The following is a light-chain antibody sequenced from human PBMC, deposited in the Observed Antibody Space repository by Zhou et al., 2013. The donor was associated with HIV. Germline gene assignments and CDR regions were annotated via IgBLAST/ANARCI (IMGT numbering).Light chain of an antibody. CDR1: QSVSGIY. CDR3: QQYNSWPPLT. Sequence: EIVLTQSPGTLSLSPGERATLSCRASQSVSGIYLAWYQQKPGQAPRLLIYDASTRPTGIPDRFSGSGSGTEFTLTITSLQSDDFATYYCQQYNSWPPLTFGGGTKVEI. CDR2: DAS. V-gene: IGKV3-20*01. J-gene: IGKJ4*01.